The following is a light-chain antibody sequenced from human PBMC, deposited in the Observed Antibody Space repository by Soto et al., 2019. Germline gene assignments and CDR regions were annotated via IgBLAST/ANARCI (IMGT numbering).Light chain of an antibody. Sequence: EIVMTQSPATLSVSPGERATLSCRASQSVSSNLAWYQQKPGQARRLLIYGASTRATGIPARFSGSGSGTEFTLTISSLQSEDFAVYYCQQYNNWPQTFGQGTKVDIK. J-gene: IGKJ1*01. CDR2: GAS. CDR1: QSVSSN. V-gene: IGKV3-15*01. CDR3: QQYNNWPQT.